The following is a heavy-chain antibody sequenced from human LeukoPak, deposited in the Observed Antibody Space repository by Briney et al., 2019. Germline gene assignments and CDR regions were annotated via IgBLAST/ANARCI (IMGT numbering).Heavy chain of an antibody. CDR3: TREVEQWLVN. V-gene: IGHV3-30-3*01. D-gene: IGHD6-19*01. Sequence: PGGSLRLSCAASGFTFSSYAMHWVRQAPGKGLEWVAIISYDGGNKYYADSVKGRFTISRDNSKNTLYLQMNSLRAEDTAVYSCTREVEQWLVNWGRGTLVTVSS. J-gene: IGHJ4*02. CDR2: ISYDGGNK. CDR1: GFTFSSYA.